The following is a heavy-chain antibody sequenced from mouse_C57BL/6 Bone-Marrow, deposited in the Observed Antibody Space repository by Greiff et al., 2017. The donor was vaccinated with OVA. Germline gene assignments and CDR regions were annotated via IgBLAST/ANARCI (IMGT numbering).Heavy chain of an antibody. CDR1: GYSITSDY. V-gene: IGHV3-8*01. Sequence: DVMLVESGPGLAKPSQTLSLTCSVTGYSITSDYWNWIRKFPGNKLEYMGYISYSGSTYYNPSLKSRISITRDTSKNQYYLQLNSVTTEDTATYYCARWGPSITPYGYCDVWGTGTTVTVSS. J-gene: IGHJ1*03. CDR2: ISYSGST. D-gene: IGHD2-4*01. CDR3: ARWGPSITPYGYCDV.